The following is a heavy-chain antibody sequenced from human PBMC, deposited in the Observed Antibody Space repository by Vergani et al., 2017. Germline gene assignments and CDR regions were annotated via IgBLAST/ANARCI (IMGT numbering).Heavy chain of an antibody. CDR1: GFTFNQYG. V-gene: IGHV3-33*01. CDR2: TWYDGNNK. D-gene: IGHD6-19*01. J-gene: IGHJ4*02. Sequence: QVQLVESGGGVVQPGRSLRLSCAASGFTFNQYGMHWVRQAPGKGLEWVAVTWYDGNNKQYADSVKGRFTISRDNSKSTMYLQMNSLRDEDTGVYYCARDARRSNGWYYFVSWGQGSLVTVSS. CDR3: ARDARRSNGWYYFVS.